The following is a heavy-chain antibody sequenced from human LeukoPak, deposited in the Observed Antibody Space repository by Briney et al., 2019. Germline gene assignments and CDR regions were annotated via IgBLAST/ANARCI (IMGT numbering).Heavy chain of an antibody. J-gene: IGHJ4*02. CDR3: ARDRGSSGYHFDY. D-gene: IGHD3-22*01. V-gene: IGHV3-48*01. CDR2: ISTTSSSTI. Sequence: GGSLRLSCAASGSTFSDYSMNWVRQAPGKGLEWVSYISTTSSSTIYYADSVKGRFTISRDNAKNSLYLQMNSLRAEDTAVYYCARDRGSSGYHFDYWGQGTLVTVSS. CDR1: GSTFSDYS.